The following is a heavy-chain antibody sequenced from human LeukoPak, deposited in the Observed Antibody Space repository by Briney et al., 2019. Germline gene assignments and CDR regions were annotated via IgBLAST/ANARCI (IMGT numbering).Heavy chain of an antibody. D-gene: IGHD1-26*01. CDR3: ARVPGPYSGSYGPRD. Sequence: SVKVSCKASEYTFIGYYMHWVRQAPGHGLEWMGRIIPILGIANYAQKFQGRVTITADKSTSTAYMELSSLRSEDTAVYYCARVPGPYSGSYGPRDWGQGTLVTVSS. J-gene: IGHJ4*02. V-gene: IGHV1-69*04. CDR2: IIPILGIA. CDR1: EYTFIGYY.